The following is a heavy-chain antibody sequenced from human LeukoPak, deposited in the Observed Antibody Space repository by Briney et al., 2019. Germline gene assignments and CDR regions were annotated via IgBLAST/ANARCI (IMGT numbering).Heavy chain of an antibody. CDR1: GGSISSYY. D-gene: IGHD3-16*01. J-gene: IGHJ4*02. V-gene: IGHV4-34*01. Sequence: PSETLSLTCTVSGGSISSYYWSWIRQPPGKGLEWIGEINHSGSTNYNPSLKSRVTISVDTSKNQFSLKLSSVTAADTAVYYCARHARYDYVWGSYGFHYFDYWGQGTLVTVSS. CDR2: INHSGST. CDR3: ARHARYDYVWGSYGFHYFDY.